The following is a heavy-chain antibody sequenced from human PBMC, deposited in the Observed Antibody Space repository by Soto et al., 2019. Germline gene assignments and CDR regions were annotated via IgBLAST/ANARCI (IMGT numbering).Heavy chain of an antibody. CDR1: GFTFSSYW. V-gene: IGHV3-74*01. CDR3: ATAVPFDY. Sequence: EVQLVESGGGLVQPGGSLRLSCAASGFTFSSYWMHWVRQAPGKGLVWVSRINSDGSSTYYANSVKGRFTISRDNAKNTLYLPMNSLRAEDTAVYSCATAVPFDYWGQGTLVTVSS. J-gene: IGHJ4*02. D-gene: IGHD2-2*01. CDR2: INSDGSST.